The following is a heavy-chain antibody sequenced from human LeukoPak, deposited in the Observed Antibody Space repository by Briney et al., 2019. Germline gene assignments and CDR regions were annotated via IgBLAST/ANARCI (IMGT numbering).Heavy chain of an antibody. V-gene: IGHV3-33*06. J-gene: IGHJ4*02. Sequence: GGSLRLSCAASGFTFKSYGMHWVRQAPGKGLEWVANIWYDGSYKNYADSVRGRFTISRDSSENTLYLQMNSLRAEDTALYYCANTGVVTLTRWGQGTLVTVSS. CDR3: ANTGVVTLTR. CDR2: IWYDGSYK. CDR1: GFTFKSYG. D-gene: IGHD4-23*01.